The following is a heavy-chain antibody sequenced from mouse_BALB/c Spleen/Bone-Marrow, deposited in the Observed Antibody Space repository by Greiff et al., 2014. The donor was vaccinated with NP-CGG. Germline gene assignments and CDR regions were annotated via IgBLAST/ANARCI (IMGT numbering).Heavy chain of an antibody. J-gene: IGHJ4*01. CDR1: GFTFSSYT. CDR3: TRDPSYYGSSYAMDY. CDR2: ISSGGSYT. Sequence: EVKLEESGGGLVKPGGSLKLSCAASGFTFSSYTMSWVRQTPEKRLVWVATISSGGSYTYYPDSVKGRFTISRDNAKNTLYLQMGSLKSEDTAMYYCTRDPSYYGSSYAMDYWGQGTSVTVSS. D-gene: IGHD1-1*01. V-gene: IGHV5-6-4*01.